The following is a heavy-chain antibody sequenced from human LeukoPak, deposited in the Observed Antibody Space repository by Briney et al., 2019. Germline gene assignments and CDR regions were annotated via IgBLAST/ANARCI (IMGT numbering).Heavy chain of an antibody. J-gene: IGHJ4*02. V-gene: IGHV3-21*04. D-gene: IGHD3-16*01. Sequence: NPGGSLRLSCAASGFTFSSYAMSWVRQAPGKGLEWVSSISSSSSYIYYADSVKGRFTISRDNAKNTLYLQMNSLRAEDTAVYYCAKREGRYGGEVDYWGQGTLVTVSS. CDR1: GFTFSSYA. CDR3: AKREGRYGGEVDY. CDR2: ISSSSSYI.